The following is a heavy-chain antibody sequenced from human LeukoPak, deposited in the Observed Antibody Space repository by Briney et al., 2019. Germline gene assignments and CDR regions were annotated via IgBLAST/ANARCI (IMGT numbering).Heavy chain of an antibody. V-gene: IGHV1-69*13. CDR3: AREKIAARPYYCYYMDV. D-gene: IGHD6-6*01. CDR2: IIPIFGTA. J-gene: IGHJ6*03. CDR1: GGTFSSYA. Sequence: ASVKVSCKASGGTFSSYAISWVRQAPGQGLEWMRGIIPIFGTANYAQKFQGRVTITADESTSTAYMELSSLRSEDTAVYYCAREKIAARPYYCYYMDVWGKGTTVTVSS.